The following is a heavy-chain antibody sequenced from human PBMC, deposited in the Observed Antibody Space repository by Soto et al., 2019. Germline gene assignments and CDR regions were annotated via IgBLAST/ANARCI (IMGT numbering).Heavy chain of an antibody. J-gene: IGHJ4*02. Sequence: QVQLVQSGAEVKQPGSSVKVSCKASGGTFSSYAISWVRQAPGQGLEWMGGIIPIFGTANYAQKFQGRVPITADESTSTAYMELSSLRSEDTAVYYCAREGASGSHIGYWGQGTLVTVSS. CDR3: AREGASGSHIGY. V-gene: IGHV1-69*01. CDR1: GGTFSSYA. D-gene: IGHD3-22*01. CDR2: IIPIFGTA.